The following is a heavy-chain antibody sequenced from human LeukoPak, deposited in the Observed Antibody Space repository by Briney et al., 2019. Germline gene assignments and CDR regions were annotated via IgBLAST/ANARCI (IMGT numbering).Heavy chain of an antibody. D-gene: IGHD3-3*02. Sequence: PGGSLRLSCAASGFTLSTYYMNWVRQAPGQGLEWVSIIYSGATTYYADSVKGRFTISRDTSKNTVSLQMNSLRADDTAVYFCARVGDHFHWNLDLWGRGTLVTVSS. V-gene: IGHV3-53*01. CDR2: IYSGATT. CDR1: GFTLSTYY. J-gene: IGHJ2*01. CDR3: ARVGDHFHWNLDL.